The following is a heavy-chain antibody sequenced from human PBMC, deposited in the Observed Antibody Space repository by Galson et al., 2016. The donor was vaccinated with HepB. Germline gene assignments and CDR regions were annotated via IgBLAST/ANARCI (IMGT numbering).Heavy chain of an antibody. CDR1: GFTFSANW. Sequence: SLRLSCAASGFTFSANWMHWVRQVPGKGLVWVSRIKNDGSSTNYADSVKGRFTISRDNAKNTLFLQMNSLRAEDTAVYYCARGSYPTKWGQGTLVTVSS. D-gene: IGHD1-26*01. V-gene: IGHV3-74*01. CDR3: ARGSYPTK. CDR2: IKNDGSST. J-gene: IGHJ4*02.